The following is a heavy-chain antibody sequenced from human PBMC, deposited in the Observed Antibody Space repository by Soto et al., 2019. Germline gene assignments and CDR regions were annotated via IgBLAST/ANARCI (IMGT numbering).Heavy chain of an antibody. CDR1: GGAFSGYY. J-gene: IGHJ6*03. Sequence: ASETLSPTFAVYGGAFSGYYLGWIRQPPGKGLEWIGEINHSGSTNYNPSLKSRVTISVDTSKNQFSLKLSSVTAADTAVYYCARGRQYRRHYYYYYMDVWGKGTTVTVSS. D-gene: IGHD2-2*01. CDR3: ARGRQYRRHYYYYYMDV. CDR2: INHSGST. V-gene: IGHV4-34*01.